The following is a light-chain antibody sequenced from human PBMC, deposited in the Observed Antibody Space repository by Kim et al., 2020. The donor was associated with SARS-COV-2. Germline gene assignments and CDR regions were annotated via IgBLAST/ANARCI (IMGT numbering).Light chain of an antibody. CDR3: TSYTSSSTVI. J-gene: IGLJ2*01. V-gene: IGLV2-14*03. Sequence: QSALTQPASVSGSPGQSITISCTGTSSDVGGYNYVSWYQQHPGNAPKLMIFDVSNRPSGISTRFSGSKSGNTASLTISGLQAEDEADYYCTSYTSSSTVIFGGGTQLTVL. CDR2: DVS. CDR1: SSDVGGYNY.